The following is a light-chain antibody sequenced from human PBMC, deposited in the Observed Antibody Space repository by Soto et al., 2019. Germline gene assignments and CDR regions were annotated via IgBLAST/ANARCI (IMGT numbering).Light chain of an antibody. J-gene: IGKJ5*01. Sequence: EIVFTQSPGTLSLSPGEGATLSCMASQMLTSNSLPWYQQKPGQAPRPLVYGASSRATGISDRFSGSGSGTEFTLTISRLEPEDFAVYYCQHYVSPPITFGPGTRLEI. V-gene: IGKV3-20*01. CDR3: QHYVSPPIT. CDR2: GAS. CDR1: QMLTSNS.